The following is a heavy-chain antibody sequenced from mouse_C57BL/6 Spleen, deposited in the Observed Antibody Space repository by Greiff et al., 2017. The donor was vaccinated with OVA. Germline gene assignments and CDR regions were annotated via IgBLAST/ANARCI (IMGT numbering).Heavy chain of an antibody. CDR3: TRGGYGNGCFDY. V-gene: IGHV1-55*01. J-gene: IGHJ2*01. CDR2: IYPGSGST. CDR1: GYTFTSYW. D-gene: IGHD2-10*02. Sequence: QVQLQQPGAELVKPGASVKMSCKASGYTFTSYWITWVKQRPGQGLEWIGDIYPGSGSTNYNEKFKSKATLTVDTSSSTAYMQLSSLTSEASAVYYCTRGGYGNGCFDYWGQGTTLTVSS.